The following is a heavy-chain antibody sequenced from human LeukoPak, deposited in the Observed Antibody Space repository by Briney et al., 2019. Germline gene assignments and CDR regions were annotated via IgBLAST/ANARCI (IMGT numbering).Heavy chain of an antibody. Sequence: KPSETLSLTCAVYGGSFSGYYWSWIRQPPGKGLEWIGEINHSGSTNYNPSLKSRVTISVDTSKNQFSLKLSSVTAADTAVYYGARGYSGSYGRFDYWGQGTLVTVSS. D-gene: IGHD1-26*01. J-gene: IGHJ4*02. CDR1: GGSFSGYY. V-gene: IGHV4-34*01. CDR3: ARGYSGSYGRFDY. CDR2: INHSGST.